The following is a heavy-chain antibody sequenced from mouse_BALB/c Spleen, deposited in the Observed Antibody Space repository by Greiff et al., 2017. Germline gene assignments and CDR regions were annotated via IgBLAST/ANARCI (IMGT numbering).Heavy chain of an antibody. Sequence: VKLQQPGAELVKPGASVKLSCKASGYTFTSYWMHWVKQRPGQGLEWIGEINPSNGRTNYNEKFKSKATLTVDKSSSTAYMQLSSLTSEDSAVYYCARTMVYAMDYWGQGTSVTVSS. CDR3: ARTMVYAMDY. CDR2: INPSNGRT. CDR1: GYTFTSYW. D-gene: IGHD1-1*02. V-gene: IGHV1S81*02. J-gene: IGHJ4*01.